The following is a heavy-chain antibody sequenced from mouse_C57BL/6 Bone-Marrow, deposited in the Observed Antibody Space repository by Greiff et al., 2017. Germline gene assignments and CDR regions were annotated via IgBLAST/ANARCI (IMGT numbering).Heavy chain of an antibody. D-gene: IGHD2-4*01. CDR1: GYTFTSYW. CDR2: IDPSDSYT. Sequence: QVQLQQPGAELVMPGASVKLSCKASGYTFTSYWMHWVKQRPGQGLEWIGEIDPSDSYTNYNQKFQGKSTLTVDKSSSTAYMQLSSLTSEDSTVYYCARREDMITTSYDAMDYWGQGTSVTVS. J-gene: IGHJ4*01. V-gene: IGHV1-69*01. CDR3: ARREDMITTSYDAMDY.